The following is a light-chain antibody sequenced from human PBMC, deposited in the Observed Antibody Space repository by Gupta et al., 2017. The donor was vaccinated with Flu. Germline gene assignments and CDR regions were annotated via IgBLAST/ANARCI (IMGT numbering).Light chain of an antibody. Sequence: DIVMTQSPLSLPVTPGEPAAISCKSNQSLLRSNGYNYLDWYLQKPGQSPQLLIYLGSNRASGVPDRFSGSGSGTDFTLKISRVEAEDVGIYFCMQGLQSPSTFGPGTKVDIK. CDR3: MQGLQSPST. V-gene: IGKV2-28*01. CDR2: LGS. CDR1: QSLLRSNGYNY. J-gene: IGKJ3*01.